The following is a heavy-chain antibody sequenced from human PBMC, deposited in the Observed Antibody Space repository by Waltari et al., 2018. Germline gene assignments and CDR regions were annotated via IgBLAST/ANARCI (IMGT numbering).Heavy chain of an antibody. CDR2: IFHTEAT. Sequence: QVQLQESGPGLVKPSGTLSLTCAVSGGSITSLNWWTWVRQPPGKGLEWIGEIFHTEATSDNPSLKSRLTISVDKSKNQFSMKLSSVTVADTAVYYCVRAGYCSRSGCQTWAWDWGQGTLVTVSS. V-gene: IGHV4-4*02. CDR3: VRAGYCSRSGCQTWAWD. D-gene: IGHD2-2*01. CDR1: GGSITSLNW. J-gene: IGHJ4*02.